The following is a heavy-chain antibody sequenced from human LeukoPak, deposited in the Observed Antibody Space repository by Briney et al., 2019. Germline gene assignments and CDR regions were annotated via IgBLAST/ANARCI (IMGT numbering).Heavy chain of an antibody. CDR1: GYTFTSYA. J-gene: IGHJ4*02. CDR3: ARHPLYSSSWYRVFDY. D-gene: IGHD6-13*01. V-gene: IGHV7-4-1*02. CDR2: INTNTGNP. Sequence: KPGGSLRLSCAASGYTFTSYAMNWVRQAPGQGLEWMGWINTNTGNPTYAQGFTGRFVFSLDTSVSTAYLQISSLKAEDTAVYYCARHPLYSSSWYRVFDYWGQGTLVTVSS.